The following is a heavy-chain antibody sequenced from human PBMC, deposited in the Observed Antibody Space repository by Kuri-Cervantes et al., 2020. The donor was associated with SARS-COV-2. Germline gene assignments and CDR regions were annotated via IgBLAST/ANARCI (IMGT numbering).Heavy chain of an antibody. Sequence: ETLSLTCTVYGYSISSGYYWGWIRQPPGKGLERVSAISGSGGSTYYADSVKGRFTISRDNSKNTLYLQMTSLRADDTAVYYCAGTTSGLAYWGQGTLVTVSS. CDR3: AGTTSGLAY. CDR1: GYSISSGYY. J-gene: IGHJ4*02. CDR2: ISGSGGST. V-gene: IGHV3-23*01. D-gene: IGHD1-7*01.